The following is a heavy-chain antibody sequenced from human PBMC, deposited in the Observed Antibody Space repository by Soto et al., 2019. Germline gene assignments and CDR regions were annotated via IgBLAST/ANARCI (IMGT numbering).Heavy chain of an antibody. V-gene: IGHV3-23*01. CDR3: AKDLPLGHTRSYGSGIS. Sequence: GGSLRLSCAASGFTFSSYAMSWVRQAPGKGLEWVSAISGSGGSTYYADSVKGRFTISRDNSKNTLYLQMNSLRAEDTAVYYCAKDLPLGHTRSYGSGISWGQGTLVTVSS. CDR1: GFTFSSYA. D-gene: IGHD3-10*01. CDR2: ISGSGGST. J-gene: IGHJ4*02.